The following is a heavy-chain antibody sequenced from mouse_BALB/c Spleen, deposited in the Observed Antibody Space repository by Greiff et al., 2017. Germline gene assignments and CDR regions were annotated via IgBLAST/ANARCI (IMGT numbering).Heavy chain of an antibody. CDR3: VRNDGSSLDY. Sequence: VMLVESGPGLVQPSQSLSITCTVSGFSLTSYGVHWVRQSPGKGLEWLGVIWSGGSTDYNAAFISRLSISKDNSKSQVFFKMNSLQADDTAIYYCVRNDGSSLDYWGQGTTLTVSS. CDR2: IWSGGST. CDR1: GFSLTSYG. D-gene: IGHD1-1*01. V-gene: IGHV2-2-2*01. J-gene: IGHJ2*01.